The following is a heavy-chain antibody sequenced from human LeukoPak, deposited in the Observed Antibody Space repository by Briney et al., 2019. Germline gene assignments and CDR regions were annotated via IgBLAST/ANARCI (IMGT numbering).Heavy chain of an antibody. CDR3: AKDGYNWIAFDD. V-gene: IGHV3-66*01. D-gene: IGHD1-20*01. Sequence: GSLRLSCAASGFTVSSNYMSWVRQAPGKGLEWVSIIYSGGSTYYADSVKGRFTISRDNLKNTLYLQMNSLRAEDTAIYYCAKDGYNWIAFDDWGQGTLVTVSS. J-gene: IGHJ4*02. CDR1: GFTVSSNY. CDR2: IYSGGST.